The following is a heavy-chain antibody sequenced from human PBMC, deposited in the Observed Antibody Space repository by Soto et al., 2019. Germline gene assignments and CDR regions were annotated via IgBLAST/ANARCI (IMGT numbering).Heavy chain of an antibody. V-gene: IGHV4-39*01. J-gene: IGHJ6*03. CDR2: IYYSGST. CDR3: ARVQGDYYMDV. CDR1: GGSISSSSYY. D-gene: IGHD3-16*01. Sequence: SETLSLTCTVSGGSISSSSYYWGWIRQPPGKGLEWIGSIYYSGSTYYYSSLKSRVTISVDTSKNQFSLKLSSVTAADTAVYYCARVQGDYYMDVWGTGTTVTVSS.